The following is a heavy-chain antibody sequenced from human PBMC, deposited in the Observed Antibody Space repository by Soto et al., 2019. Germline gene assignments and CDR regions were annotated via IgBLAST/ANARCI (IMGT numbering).Heavy chain of an antibody. CDR2: LIPTFGTT. J-gene: IGHJ5*02. V-gene: IGHV1-69*06. CDR1: GGIFSSHV. D-gene: IGHD7-27*01. CDR3: ASAAGEAFLRYQWFNA. Sequence: GALVKVSCEASGGIFSSHVISWVRQAPGQGLEWMGGLIPTFGTTNYAQKLQGRLTLTADTSTSTVYMELSSLRSEDTDVYYCASAAGEAFLRYQWFNAWRQGTLVSV.